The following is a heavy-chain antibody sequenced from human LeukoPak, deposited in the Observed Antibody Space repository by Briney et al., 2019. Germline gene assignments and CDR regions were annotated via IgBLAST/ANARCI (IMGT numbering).Heavy chain of an antibody. CDR1: GGTFSSYA. CDR2: IIPIFGIA. D-gene: IGHD6-13*01. CDR3: AREVRAAAGHNWFDP. V-gene: IGHV1-69*04. Sequence: GASVTVSCTASGGTFSSYAISWVRQAPGQGLEWMGRIIPIFGIANYAQKFQGRVTITADKSTSTAYMELSSLRSEDTAVYYCAREVRAAAGHNWFDPWGQGTLVTVSS. J-gene: IGHJ5*02.